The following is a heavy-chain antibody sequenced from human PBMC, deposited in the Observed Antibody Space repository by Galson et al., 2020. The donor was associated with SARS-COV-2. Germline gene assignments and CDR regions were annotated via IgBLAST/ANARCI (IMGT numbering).Heavy chain of an antibody. V-gene: IGHV3-74*01. D-gene: IGHD3-22*01. CDR3: ASQEFYYGSSGYEESDYGMAV. CDR1: GFTFSNYW. CDR2: INGDGRSR. J-gene: IGHJ6*02. Sequence: GESLKISCAAPGFTFSNYWLHWVRQAPGKGLVWVSRINGDGRSRPYAHSVKGRFTISRDSAKNTVSLQMNSLRAEDTAVYYCASQEFYYGSSGYEESDYGMAVWGQGTTVTVSS.